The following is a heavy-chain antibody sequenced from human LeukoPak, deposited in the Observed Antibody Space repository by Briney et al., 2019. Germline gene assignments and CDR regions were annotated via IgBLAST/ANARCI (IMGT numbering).Heavy chain of an antibody. J-gene: IGHJ4*02. CDR1: GFTFSSYA. CDR3: ASFEYYYDSSGIDY. D-gene: IGHD3-22*01. CDR2: ISGSGGST. V-gene: IGHV3-23*01. Sequence: PGGSLRLSCAASGFTFSSYAMSWVRQAPGKGLEWVSAISGSGGSTYYADSVKGRFTISKDNAKNSLYLQMNSLRAEDTAVYYCASFEYYYDSSGIDYWGQGTLVTVSS.